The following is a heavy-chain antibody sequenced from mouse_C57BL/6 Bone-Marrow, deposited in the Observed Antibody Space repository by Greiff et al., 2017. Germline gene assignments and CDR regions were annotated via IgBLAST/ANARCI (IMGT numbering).Heavy chain of an antibody. CDR1: GFTFSSYA. D-gene: IGHD1-1*01. J-gene: IGHJ1*03. Sequence: EVQGVESGEGLVKPGGSLKLSCAASGFTFSSYAMSWVRQTPEKRLEWVAYISSGGDYIYYADTVKGRFTISRDNARNTLYMQMSSLKSEDRAMYYCTREDYGSSYGEWYFDVWGTGTTVTVSS. CDR2: ISSGGDYI. V-gene: IGHV5-9-1*02. CDR3: TREDYGSSYGEWYFDV.